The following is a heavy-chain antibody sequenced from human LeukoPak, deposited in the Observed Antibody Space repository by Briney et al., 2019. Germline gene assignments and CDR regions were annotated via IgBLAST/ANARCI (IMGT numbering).Heavy chain of an antibody. CDR1: GYTISSGYY. CDR2: NYHSGNT. J-gene: IGHJ5*02. V-gene: IGHV4-38-2*01. CDR3: ARGPFNMVRGVLPALYLFDP. D-gene: IGHD3-10*01. Sequence: SETLSLTCAVSGYTISSGYYWGWIRPPPGKGLEWIGSNYHSGNTYYNPSLKSRVTLSVDTSKNQFSLKLSSVTAADTAVYYCARGPFNMVRGVLPALYLFDPWGQETLVTVSS.